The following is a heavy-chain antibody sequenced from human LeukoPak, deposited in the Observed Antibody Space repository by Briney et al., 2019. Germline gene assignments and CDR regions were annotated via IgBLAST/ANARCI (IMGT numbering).Heavy chain of an antibody. CDR3: ARLVGVEYYYDSSGYYPNSFDY. J-gene: IGHJ4*02. CDR1: AGSISSSSYY. V-gene: IGHV4-39*01. D-gene: IGHD3-22*01. Sequence: PSETLSLTCTVSAGSISSSSYYWGWIRQPPGKGLEWIGSIYYSGSTYYNPSLKSRVTISVDTSKNQFSLKLSSVTAADTAVYYCARLVGVEYYYDSSGYYPNSFDYWGQGTLVTVSS. CDR2: IYYSGST.